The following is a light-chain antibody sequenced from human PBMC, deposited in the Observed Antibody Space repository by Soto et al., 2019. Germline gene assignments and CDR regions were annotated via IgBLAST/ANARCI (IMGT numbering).Light chain of an antibody. J-gene: IGKJ1*01. CDR1: QSVSSSF. Sequence: EIILTQSPGTLSLSPGERATLSCRASQSVSSSFLAWYQQKPGQAPRLLIYGASIRATGIPDRFSGSGSGTDFALTISRLAPEDFAVYSCQQYGSSPPWTFGQGTKVEIK. V-gene: IGKV3-20*01. CDR2: GAS. CDR3: QQYGSSPPWT.